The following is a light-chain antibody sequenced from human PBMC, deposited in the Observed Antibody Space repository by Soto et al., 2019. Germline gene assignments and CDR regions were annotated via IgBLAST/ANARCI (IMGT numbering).Light chain of an antibody. Sequence: AIQLTQSPSSLSASVGDRVTFTCRASQGISSALAWYQQKPGKPPKLLIYDASNLENGVPSRFSGSGSGTDFTLAISSLQPEDSATYYCQHFTNFPITFGGGTTVEIK. CDR2: DAS. CDR3: QHFTNFPIT. CDR1: QGISSA. J-gene: IGKJ4*01. V-gene: IGKV1D-13*01.